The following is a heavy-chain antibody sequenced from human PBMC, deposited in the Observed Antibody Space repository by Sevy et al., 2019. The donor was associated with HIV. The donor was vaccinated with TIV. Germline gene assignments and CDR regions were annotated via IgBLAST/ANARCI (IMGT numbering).Heavy chain of an antibody. J-gene: IGHJ3*01. CDR1: GFSFSGYV. Sequence: GGSLRRSCAASGFSFSGYVMNWVRQAPGKGLEWVSSISGSDSSTYYADSVRGRFIISRENSENTRYLQMNGLRAEDTAVYYCAKVTLWELLAAHDAFDVWGQGTMVTVSS. CDR2: ISGSDSST. V-gene: IGHV3-23*01. CDR3: AKVTLWELLAAHDAFDV. D-gene: IGHD1-26*01.